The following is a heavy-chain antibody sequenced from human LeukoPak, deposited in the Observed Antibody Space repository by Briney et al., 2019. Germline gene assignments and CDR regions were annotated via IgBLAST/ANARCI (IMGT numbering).Heavy chain of an antibody. CDR3: ARDLGYSGYGIDY. Sequence: SETLSLTCTVSGGSISSYYWSWIRQPPGKGLEWIGYIYYSGSTNYHPSLTRRVTISVDTSKNQFSLQLSSVTAADTAVYYCARDLGYSGYGIDYWGQGTLVTVSS. D-gene: IGHD5-12*01. V-gene: IGHV4-59*01. CDR1: GGSISSYY. J-gene: IGHJ4*02. CDR2: IYYSGST.